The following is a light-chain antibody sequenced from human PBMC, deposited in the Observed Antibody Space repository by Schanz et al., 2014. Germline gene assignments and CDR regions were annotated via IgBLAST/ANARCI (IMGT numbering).Light chain of an antibody. V-gene: IGKV1-39*01. Sequence: DIQMPQSPSSLSASVGDRVTITCRASQSVASYLNWFQQKPGSAPKFLIYAASRLQTGVPSRFSGSGSGTEFTLTISDLQPEDVATYFCQQTYTTPLTFGGGTKV. CDR1: QSVASY. CDR2: AAS. J-gene: IGKJ4*01. CDR3: QQTYTTPLT.